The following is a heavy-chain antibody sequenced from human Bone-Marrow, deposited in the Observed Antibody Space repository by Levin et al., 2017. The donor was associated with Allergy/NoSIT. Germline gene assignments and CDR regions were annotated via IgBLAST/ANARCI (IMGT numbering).Heavy chain of an antibody. CDR2: IWYYRSYNR. CDR1: GFSFSSYG. Sequence: PSGGSLRLSCVASGFSFSSYGMHWVRQAPGKGLEWLGTIWYYRSYNRYYADSVKGRISISRDNSKNTLYLDMNSLRVEDTAVYYCARGPYQNYYDSSGFPDHWGQGALVTVSS. J-gene: IGHJ4*02. D-gene: IGHD3-22*01. CDR3: ARGPYQNYYDSSGFPDH. V-gene: IGHV3-33*01.